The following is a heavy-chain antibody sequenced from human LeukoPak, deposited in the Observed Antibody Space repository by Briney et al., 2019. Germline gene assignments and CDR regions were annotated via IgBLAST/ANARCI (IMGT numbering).Heavy chain of an antibody. J-gene: IGHJ3*02. D-gene: IGHD1-1*01. Sequence: SETLSLTCTVSSGSVNSYYWSWIRQPPGKGLEWIGYIYYSGSTNYNPSLKSRVTISVDTSKNQFSLKLSSVTAADTAVYYCARSNPALQLDAFDIWGQGTMVTVSS. CDR1: SGSVNSYY. CDR3: ARSNPALQLDAFDI. V-gene: IGHV4-59*02. CDR2: IYYSGST.